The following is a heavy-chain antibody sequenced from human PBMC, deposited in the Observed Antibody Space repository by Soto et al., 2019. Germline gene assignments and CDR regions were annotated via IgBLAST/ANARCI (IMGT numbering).Heavy chain of an antibody. Sequence: PGPHVKVSCKASGFTFTSSAVQWVRQARGQRVEWIGWIVVGSGNTNYAQKFQERVTITRDMSTSTAYMELSSLRSEDTAVYYCAAPSITGTTRYYYYGMDVWGQGTTVTVSS. V-gene: IGHV1-58*01. D-gene: IGHD1-7*01. J-gene: IGHJ6*02. CDR2: IVVGSGNT. CDR3: AAPSITGTTRYYYYGMDV. CDR1: GFTFTSSA.